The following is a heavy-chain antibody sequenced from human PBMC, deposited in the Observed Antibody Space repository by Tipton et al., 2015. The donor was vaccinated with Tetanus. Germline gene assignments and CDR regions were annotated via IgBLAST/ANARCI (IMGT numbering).Heavy chain of an antibody. CDR3: ARDPLGDETIFDY. Sequence: TLSLTCTVSVGSISSSDYYWSWVRQSPSRGLEWLARTYYRSRWYNDYALSVKSRITISPDTSKNQFSLQLNSVTPDDTAVYYCARDPLGDETIFDYWGQGTLVTVSS. V-gene: IGHV6-1*01. CDR1: VGSISSSDYY. CDR2: TYYRSRWYN. D-gene: IGHD3-10*01. J-gene: IGHJ4*02.